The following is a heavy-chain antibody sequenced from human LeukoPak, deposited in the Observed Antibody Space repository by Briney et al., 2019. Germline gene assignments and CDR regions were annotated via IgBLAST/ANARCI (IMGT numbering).Heavy chain of an antibody. J-gene: IGHJ4*02. CDR1: GFTVSSNY. CDR2: IYSGGST. V-gene: IGHV3-53*01. CDR3: VYYYDGSGYYTDY. D-gene: IGHD3-22*01. Sequence: PGGSLRLSYAASGFTVSSNYMSWVRQAPGKGLEWVSVIYSGGSTYYADSVKGRFTISRDNSKNTLYLQMNSLRAEDTAVYYCVYYYDGSGYYTDYWGQGTLVTVSS.